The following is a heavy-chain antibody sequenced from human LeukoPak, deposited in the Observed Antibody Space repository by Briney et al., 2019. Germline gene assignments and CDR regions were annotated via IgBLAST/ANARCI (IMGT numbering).Heavy chain of an antibody. CDR2: IYPGDYDT. J-gene: IGHJ4*02. Sequence: GEALEISWQGSGYIFTSYWIGWVRQMPGKGVEWMGIIYPGDYDTRYSPSFQGQVTISADKSNSTAYLQWSSLKASDTAMYYCARLGLWFGEQGDCWGQGTLVTVSS. CDR1: GYIFTSYW. D-gene: IGHD3-10*01. CDR3: ARLGLWFGEQGDC. V-gene: IGHV5-51*01.